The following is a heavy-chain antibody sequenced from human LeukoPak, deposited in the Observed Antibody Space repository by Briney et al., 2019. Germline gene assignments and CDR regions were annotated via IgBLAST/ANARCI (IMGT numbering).Heavy chain of an antibody. V-gene: IGHV3-30*02. Sequence: GGSLRLSCAASGFTFSNSGMHWVRQAPGKGLEWVAFIRYDGSNNYYGDSVKGRFTISRDNSKNTLYLQMNSLRAEGTAVYYCAKDEGTSCYNWGQGTLVTVSS. CDR3: AKDEGTSCYN. D-gene: IGHD2-2*01. CDR2: IRYDGSNN. CDR1: GFTFSNSG. J-gene: IGHJ4*02.